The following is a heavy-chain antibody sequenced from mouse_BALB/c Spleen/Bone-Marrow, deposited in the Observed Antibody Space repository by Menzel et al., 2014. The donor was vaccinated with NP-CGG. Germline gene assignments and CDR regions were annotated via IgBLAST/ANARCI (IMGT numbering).Heavy chain of an antibody. CDR2: IWAGGST. J-gene: IGHJ2*01. D-gene: IGHD1-1*01. CDR1: GFSLTSYG. V-gene: IGHV2-9*02. Sequence: QVQLKQSGPGLVAPSQSLSITCTVSGFSLTSYGVHWVRQPPGKGLEWLGVIWAGGSTNYNSALMSRLSISKDNSKSQVFLKMNSLRTDDTAMYYCARDNYGSRVFDYWGQGTTLTVSS. CDR3: ARDNYGSRVFDY.